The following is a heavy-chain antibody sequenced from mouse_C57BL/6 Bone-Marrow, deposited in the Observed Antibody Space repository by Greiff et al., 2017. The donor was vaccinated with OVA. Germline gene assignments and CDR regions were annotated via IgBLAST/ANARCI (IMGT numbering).Heavy chain of an antibody. D-gene: IGHD2-5*01. Sequence: EVQLQQSGPVLVKPGASVKMSCKASGYTFTDYYMNWVKQSHGKSLEWIGVINPYNGGTSYNQKVKGKATLTVDKSYSTAYMELNSLTSEDSAVYYCARSYYSTLFYYAMDCWGQGASVTVSS. CDR2: INPYNGGT. CDR1: GYTFTDYY. V-gene: IGHV1-19*01. CDR3: ARSYYSTLFYYAMDC. J-gene: IGHJ4*01.